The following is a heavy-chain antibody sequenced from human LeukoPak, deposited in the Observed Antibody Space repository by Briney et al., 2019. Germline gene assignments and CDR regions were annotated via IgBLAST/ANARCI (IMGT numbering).Heavy chain of an antibody. CDR2: IYYSRST. D-gene: IGHD1/OR15-1a*01. J-gene: IGHJ4*02. CDR3: ARRTNYGAVRFDS. Sequence: PSETLSLTCTVSGGSISSSSYYWAWIRQPPGKGLEWIGDIYYSRSTHYNPSLKSRVTISVDTSKDQFSLKLSSVTAADTAVYYCARRTNYGAVRFDSWGQGTLVTVSS. CDR1: GGSISSSSYY. V-gene: IGHV4-39*01.